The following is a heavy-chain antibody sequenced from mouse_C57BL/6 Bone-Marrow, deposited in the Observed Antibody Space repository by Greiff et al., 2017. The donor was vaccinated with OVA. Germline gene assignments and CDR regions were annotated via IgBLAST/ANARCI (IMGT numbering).Heavy chain of an antibody. CDR1: GFNIKDDY. CDR2: IDPENGDT. V-gene: IGHV14-4*01. CDR3: TYYAWFAY. Sequence: FKLQQSVAELVRPGASVKLSCTASGFNIKDDYMHWVKQRPEQGLEWIGWIDPENGDTEYASKFQGKATITADTSSNTAYLQLSSLTSEDTAVYYCTYYAWFAYWGQGTLVTVSA. D-gene: IGHD1-1*01. J-gene: IGHJ3*01.